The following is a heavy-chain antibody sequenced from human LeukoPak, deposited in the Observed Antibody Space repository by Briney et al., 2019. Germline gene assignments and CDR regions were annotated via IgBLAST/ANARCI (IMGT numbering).Heavy chain of an antibody. Sequence: GESLQISCKGSGYSFTSYWIGWVRQMPGKGLEWMGIIYPGDSDTRYSPSFQGQVTISADKSISTAYLQWSSLKASDTAMYYCARGRFPYCSSTSCYAEDPFDYWGQGTLVTVSS. CDR1: GYSFTSYW. J-gene: IGHJ4*02. D-gene: IGHD2-2*01. CDR2: IYPGDSDT. CDR3: ARGRFPYCSSTSCYAEDPFDY. V-gene: IGHV5-51*01.